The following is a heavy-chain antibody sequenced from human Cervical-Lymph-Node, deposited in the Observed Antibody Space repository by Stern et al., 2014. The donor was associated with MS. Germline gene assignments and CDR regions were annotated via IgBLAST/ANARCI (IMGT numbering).Heavy chain of an antibody. J-gene: IGHJ5*02. V-gene: IGHV1-69*01. CDR3: ARLGIAVANST. D-gene: IGHD6-19*01. Sequence: QVQLVQSGAEVKKPGSSVKVSCKASGGTFSSYTISWVRQAPGQGLEWMGGPIPIFGTANYAQKFQGRVTITADESTSTAYMELSSLRSEDTAVYYCARLGIAVANSTWGQGTLVTVSS. CDR1: GGTFSSYT. CDR2: PIPIFGTA.